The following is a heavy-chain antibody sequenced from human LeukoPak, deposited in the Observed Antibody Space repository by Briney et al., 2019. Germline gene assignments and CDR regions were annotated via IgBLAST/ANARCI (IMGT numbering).Heavy chain of an antibody. V-gene: IGHV4-34*01. CDR2: INHSGST. Sequence: KPSETLSLTCAVYGGSFSGYYWSWIRQPPGKGLEWIGEINHSGSTNYNPSLKSRVTISVDTSKNQFSLKLSSVTAADTAVYYCARGRWEWLYGMDVWGQGTTVTVSS. D-gene: IGHD3-3*01. J-gene: IGHJ6*02. CDR1: GGSFSGYY. CDR3: ARGRWEWLYGMDV.